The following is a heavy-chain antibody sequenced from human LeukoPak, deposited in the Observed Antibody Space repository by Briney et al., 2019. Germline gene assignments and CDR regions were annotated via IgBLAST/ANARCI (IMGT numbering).Heavy chain of an antibody. V-gene: IGHV1-2*02. Sequence: ASVKVSCKASGYTFAGNYMHWVRQTPGQGLEWMGWINPNSGSTNYAQKFQGRVTMTRDTSISTAYMELSRLRSDDTAVYYCARGFTARLFFAYWGQGTLVTVSS. J-gene: IGHJ4*02. CDR2: INPNSGST. CDR3: ARGFTARLFFAY. CDR1: GYTFAGNY. D-gene: IGHD6-6*01.